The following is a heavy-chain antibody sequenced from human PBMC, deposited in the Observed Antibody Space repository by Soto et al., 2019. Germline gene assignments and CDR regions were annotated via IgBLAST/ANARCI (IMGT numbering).Heavy chain of an antibody. CDR3: ARGSLAPDY. Sequence: SETLSLTCTVSGASLNNYYWSWARQPAGKGLEWVGRIYTSGSTNYNHSLESRVTMSVDTSKNQFSLKLSSVTAADTAVYYCARGSLAPDYWGQGTLVTVSS. D-gene: IGHD1-26*01. J-gene: IGHJ4*02. CDR2: IYTSGST. CDR1: GASLNNYY. V-gene: IGHV4-4*07.